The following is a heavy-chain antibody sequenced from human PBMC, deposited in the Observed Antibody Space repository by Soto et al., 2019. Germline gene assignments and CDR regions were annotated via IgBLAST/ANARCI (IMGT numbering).Heavy chain of an antibody. D-gene: IGHD2-8*01. CDR1: GFTFDDYA. J-gene: IGHJ6*02. V-gene: IGHV3-9*01. Sequence: TGGSLRLSCAASGFTFDDYAMHWVRQAPGKGLEWVSGISWNSGSIDYADSVKGRFTISRDNSKNTLYLQMNSLRAEDTAIYYCAKVMRYCTNGVCYLTYYYYGMDVWGQGTTVTVSS. CDR2: ISWNSGSI. CDR3: AKVMRYCTNGVCYLTYYYYGMDV.